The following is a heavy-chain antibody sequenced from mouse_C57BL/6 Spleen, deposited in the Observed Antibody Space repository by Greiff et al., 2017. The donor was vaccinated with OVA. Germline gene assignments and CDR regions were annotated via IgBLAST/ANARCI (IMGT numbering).Heavy chain of an antibody. J-gene: IGHJ4*01. CDR2: IYPGDGDT. D-gene: IGHD2-4*01. CDR3: ARQGLRTYAMDY. Sequence: VQLQQSGPELVKPGASVKISCKASGYAFSSSWMNWVKQRPGKGLEWIGRIYPGDGDTNYNGKFEGKATLTADKSSSTAYMQLSSLTSEDSAVYFCARQGLRTYAMDYWGQGTSVTVSS. CDR1: GYAFSSSW. V-gene: IGHV1-82*01.